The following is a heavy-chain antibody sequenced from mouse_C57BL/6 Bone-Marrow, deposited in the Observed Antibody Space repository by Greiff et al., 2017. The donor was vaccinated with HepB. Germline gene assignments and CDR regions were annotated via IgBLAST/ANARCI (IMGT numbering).Heavy chain of an antibody. CDR1: GFNIKDDY. CDR2: IDPENGDT. CDR3: TPFAWFAY. Sequence: VQLQQSGAELVRPGASVKLSCTASGFNIKDDYMHWVKQRPEQGLEWIGWIDPENGDTEYASKFQGKATITADTSSNTAYLQLSSLTSEDTAVYYWTPFAWFAYRGQGTLVTVSA. J-gene: IGHJ3*01. V-gene: IGHV14-4*01.